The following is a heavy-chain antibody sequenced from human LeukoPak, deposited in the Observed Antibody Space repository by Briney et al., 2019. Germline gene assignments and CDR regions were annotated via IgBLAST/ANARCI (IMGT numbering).Heavy chain of an antibody. J-gene: IGHJ6*02. D-gene: IGHD6-6*01. CDR3: ARGTYSSSSESGMDD. Sequence: ASGKLSCKASGYTFTSNYIHLVRQAPGQGIEWMGIINPSGGSTGYAQKFQARVTMTRDKSTSTVYMEMSSLRFEDTAVYYCARGTYSSSSESGMDDWGQGTTVTVSS. CDR1: GYTFTSNY. CDR2: INPSGGST. V-gene: IGHV1-46*01.